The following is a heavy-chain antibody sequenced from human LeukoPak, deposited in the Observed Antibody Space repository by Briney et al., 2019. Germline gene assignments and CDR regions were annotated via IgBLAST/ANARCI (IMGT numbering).Heavy chain of an antibody. V-gene: IGHV1-69*01. CDR1: GGTFISYA. D-gene: IGHD3-22*01. CDR2: IIPIFGTA. CDR3: AGSLNYYDSSGYYSGSVY. Sequence: SVKVSCKASGGTFISYAISWVRQAPGQGLEWMGGIIPIFGTANYAQKFQGRVTITADESTSTAYMELSSLRSEDTAVYYCAGSLNYYDSSGYYSGSVYWGQGTLVTVSS. J-gene: IGHJ4*02.